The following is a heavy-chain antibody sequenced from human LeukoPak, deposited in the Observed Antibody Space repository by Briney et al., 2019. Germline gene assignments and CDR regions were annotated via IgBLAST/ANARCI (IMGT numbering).Heavy chain of an antibody. Sequence: PSETLSLTCTVSGGSISSYYWSWIRQPPGKGLEWIGYICYSGSTNYNPSLKSRVTISVDTSKNQFSLKLSSVTAADTAVYYCARSARSEDIWGQGTMVTVSS. D-gene: IGHD6-19*01. CDR2: ICYSGST. V-gene: IGHV4-59*01. J-gene: IGHJ3*02. CDR3: ARSARSEDI. CDR1: GGSISSYY.